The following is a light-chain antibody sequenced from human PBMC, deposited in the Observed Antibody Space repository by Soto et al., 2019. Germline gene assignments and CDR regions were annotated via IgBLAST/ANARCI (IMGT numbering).Light chain of an antibody. Sequence: EIVMTQSPATLSVSPGERATLSCRASQSVSSELAWYQQKPGQAPRLLIYGASTRATGIPARFSGSGSGTEFTLTISSLQSEDFAVYYCQQYNNWLMLSFGGGTKVDIK. CDR1: QSVSSE. J-gene: IGKJ4*01. V-gene: IGKV3-15*01. CDR2: GAS. CDR3: QQYNNWLMLS.